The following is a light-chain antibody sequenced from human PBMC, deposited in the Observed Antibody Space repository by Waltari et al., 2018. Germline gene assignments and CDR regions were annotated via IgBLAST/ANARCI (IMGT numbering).Light chain of an antibody. CDR3: QQYNTYLGT. CDR1: QSIARW. V-gene: IGKV1-5*03. J-gene: IGKJ1*01. Sequence: DIQMTQSPSTLSASVGDRVTITCRASQSIARWRAWYQQTPGGAPKLLSYQASTLQDGVPSRFSGSGSGTDFTLTINSLQADDFATYYCQQYNTYLGTFGQGTKVDIK. CDR2: QAS.